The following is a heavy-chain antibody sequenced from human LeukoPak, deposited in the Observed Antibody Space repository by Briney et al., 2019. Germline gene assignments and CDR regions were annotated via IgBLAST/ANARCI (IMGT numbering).Heavy chain of an antibody. V-gene: IGHV1-69*13. D-gene: IGHD6-19*01. CDR2: IIPIFGTA. CDR1: GGTFSNYA. J-gene: IGHJ4*02. CDR3: ARKTAGTVYYFDY. Sequence: SVKVSCKASGGTFSNYAISWVRQAPGQGLEWMGGIIPIFGTANYAQKFQGRVTITADESTSTAYMELSSLRSEDTAVYYCARKTAGTVYYFDYWGQGTLVTVSS.